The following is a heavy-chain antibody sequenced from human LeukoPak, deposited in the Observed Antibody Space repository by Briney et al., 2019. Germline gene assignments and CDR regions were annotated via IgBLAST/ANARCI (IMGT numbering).Heavy chain of an antibody. CDR3: ARGPRESSSSDY. J-gene: IGHJ4*02. CDR1: GYRFTNFD. V-gene: IGHV1-8*01. D-gene: IGHD6-13*01. Sequence: ASVKISCKTSGYRFTNFDINWVRQAPGQGLEWMGWMKPDNGNTGYAQKFQGRVSMSGDTSITTAFMVLSSLRSDDTAVYFCARGPRESSSSDYWGKGTLVTVSS. CDR2: MKPDNGNT.